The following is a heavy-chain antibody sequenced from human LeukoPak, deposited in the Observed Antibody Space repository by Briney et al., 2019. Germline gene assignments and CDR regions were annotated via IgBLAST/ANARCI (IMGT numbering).Heavy chain of an antibody. D-gene: IGHD1-1*01. CDR1: GYSISSGYY. J-gene: IGHJ6*03. Sequence: SETLSLTCTVSGYSISSGYYWGWIRQPPGKGLEWIGSIYHSGSTYYNPSLKSRVTISVDTSKNQFSLKLSSVTAADTAVYYCARRGTWYYYMDVWGKGTTVTISS. V-gene: IGHV4-38-2*02. CDR2: IYHSGST. CDR3: ARRGTWYYYMDV.